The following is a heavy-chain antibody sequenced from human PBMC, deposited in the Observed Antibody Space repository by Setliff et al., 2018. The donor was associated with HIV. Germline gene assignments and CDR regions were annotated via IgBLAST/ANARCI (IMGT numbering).Heavy chain of an antibody. CDR1: GDSISTSNSY. D-gene: IGHD3-9*01. CDR3: AMTLRLFDWGYMDV. V-gene: IGHV4-39*02. Sequence: PSETLSLTCTVSGDSISTSNSYWGWVRQPPGKGLEWIGSLYYGGTTYYNPSLKSRVTISVDTSRNHFSLNLTTVTAADTAVYYCAMTLRLFDWGYMDVWGKGTTVTVSS. CDR2: LYYGGTT. J-gene: IGHJ6*03.